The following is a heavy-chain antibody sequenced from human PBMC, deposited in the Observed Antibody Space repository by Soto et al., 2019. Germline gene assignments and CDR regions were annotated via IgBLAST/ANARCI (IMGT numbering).Heavy chain of an antibody. CDR2: ISWNSGSI. CDR1: GFTFDDYA. Sequence: EVQLVESGGGLVQPGRSLRLSCAASGFTFDDYAMHWVRQAPGKGLEWVSGISWNSGSIGYADSVKGRFNISRDNAKNRLYLQMNSLRAEDRALYYCAKAWRWELHDNFDYWGQGTLVTVSS. J-gene: IGHJ4*02. CDR3: AKAWRWELHDNFDY. V-gene: IGHV3-9*01. D-gene: IGHD1-26*01.